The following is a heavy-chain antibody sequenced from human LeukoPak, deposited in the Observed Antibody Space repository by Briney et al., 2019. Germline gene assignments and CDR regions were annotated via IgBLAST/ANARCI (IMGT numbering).Heavy chain of an antibody. CDR2: INPSGGST. D-gene: IGHD2-2*01. V-gene: IGHV1-46*01. J-gene: IGHJ5*02. CDR3: ARDQCSSTSCYSELGWFDP. Sequence: ASVKVSCKASGYTFTSYYMHWVRQAPGQGLEWMGIINPSGGSTSYAQKFQGRVTITADKSTSTAYMELSSLRSEDTAVYYCARDQCSSTSCYSELGWFDPWGQGTLVTVSS. CDR1: GYTFTSYY.